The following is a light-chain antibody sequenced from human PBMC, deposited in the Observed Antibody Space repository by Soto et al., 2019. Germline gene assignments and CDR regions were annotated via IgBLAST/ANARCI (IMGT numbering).Light chain of an antibody. CDR1: NIGSKS. J-gene: IGLJ1*01. CDR3: QVWDIDSDQYV. CDR2: DDS. V-gene: IGLV3-21*02. Sequence: SYELTQPSSVSVAPGQTASITCGGNNIGSKSVHWYQQKPGQAPVVVIYDDSDRPSGIPERFSGSNTGNTATLTISRVEAGDEADYYCQVWDIDSDQYVFGGGTKVTVL.